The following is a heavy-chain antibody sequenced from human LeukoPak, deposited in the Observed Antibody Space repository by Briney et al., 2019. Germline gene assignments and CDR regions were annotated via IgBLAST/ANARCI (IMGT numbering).Heavy chain of an antibody. CDR2: ISSNGGST. Sequence: QPGGSLRLSCAASGFTFSSYAMHWVRQAPGKGLEYVSAISSNGGSTYYANSVKGRFTISRDNSKNTLYLQMGSLRAEDMAVCYCARHHPQNYFDYWGQGTLVTVSS. J-gene: IGHJ4*02. V-gene: IGHV3-64*01. CDR1: GFTFSSYA. CDR3: ARHHPQNYFDY.